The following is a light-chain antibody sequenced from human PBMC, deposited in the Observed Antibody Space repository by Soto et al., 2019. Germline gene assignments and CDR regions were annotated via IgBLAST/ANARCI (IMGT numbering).Light chain of an antibody. CDR2: EVS. Sequence: QSVLTQPPSASGSPRQSVTIYCTGTSSDVGGYNYVSWYQQHPGKAPKLIIYEVSKRPTGVPDRFSGSKSGNTASLTVSGLQAEDEADYYCSSYAGSNNYVFGTGTKLTVL. CDR1: SSDVGGYNY. V-gene: IGLV2-8*01. J-gene: IGLJ1*01. CDR3: SSYAGSNNYV.